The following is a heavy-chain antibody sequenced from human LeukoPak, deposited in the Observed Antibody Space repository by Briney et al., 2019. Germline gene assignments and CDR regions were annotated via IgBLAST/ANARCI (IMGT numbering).Heavy chain of an antibody. CDR1: GYSLSELS. V-gene: IGHV1-24*01. CDR3: TTVRFEVDSSGYYHNYFDP. D-gene: IGHD3-22*01. CDR2: FDPEDGKT. J-gene: IGHJ5*02. Sequence: GASVTVSCKVSGYSLSELSMHWERQAPGKGREWVGGFDPEDGKTINAQKFQGRLTMTEDASTDTAYMELSSLRSEDTAVYYCTTVRFEVDSSGYYHNYFDPWGQGTLVTVSS.